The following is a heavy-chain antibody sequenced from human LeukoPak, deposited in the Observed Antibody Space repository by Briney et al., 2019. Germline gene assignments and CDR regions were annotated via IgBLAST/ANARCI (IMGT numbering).Heavy chain of an antibody. CDR1: GFTFSDYS. V-gene: IGHV3-11*06. CDR2: ISSSSSYT. J-gene: IGHJ4*02. D-gene: IGHD3-16*01. CDR3: ARDHNDGDY. Sequence: GGSLRLSCAASGFTFSDYSMSWIRQAPGKGLEWVSYISSSSSYTNYADSVKGRFTISRDNAKNSLYLQMNSLRAEDTAVYYCARDHNDGDYWGQGTLVTVSS.